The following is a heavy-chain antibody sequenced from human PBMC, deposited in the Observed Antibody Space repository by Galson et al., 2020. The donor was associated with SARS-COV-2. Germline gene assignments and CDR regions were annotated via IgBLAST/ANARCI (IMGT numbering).Heavy chain of an antibody. V-gene: IGHV4-4*02. J-gene: IGHJ3*02. CDR2: IYHSGGT. D-gene: IGHD2-2*01. CDR1: GGSISSSNW. CDR3: ARAAYQLLSAYAFDI. Sequence: SETLSLTCAVSGGSISSSNWWSWVRQPPGKGLEWIGEIYHSGGTNYNPSLKSRVTISVDKSKNQFSLKLSSVTAADTAVYYCARAAYQLLSAYAFDIWGQGTMVTVSS.